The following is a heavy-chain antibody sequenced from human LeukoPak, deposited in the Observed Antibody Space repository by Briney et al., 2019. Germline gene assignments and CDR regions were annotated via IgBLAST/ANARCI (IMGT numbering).Heavy chain of an antibody. CDR1: GDSVSSNSAA. J-gene: IGHJ4*02. CDR3: ARDSIWGNCFDC. V-gene: IGHV6-1*01. D-gene: IGHD7-27*01. CDR2: TYYRSKWFK. Sequence: SQTLSLTCAISGDSVSSNSAAWNWVRQSPSRGLEWLGRTYYRSKWFKDYALSVKSRIVINTDTSKNQFSLQLNSVTPEDTAVYHCARDSIWGNCFDCWGQGTLVTVSS.